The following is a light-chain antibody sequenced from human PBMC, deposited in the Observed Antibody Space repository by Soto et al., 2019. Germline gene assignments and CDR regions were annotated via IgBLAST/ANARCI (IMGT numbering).Light chain of an antibody. CDR2: DIS. CDR1: QSVSTN. V-gene: IGKV3D-15*01. J-gene: IGKJ4*01. Sequence: ETVMTRCPATLSVSPGDRANLSCSPSQSVSTNLAWYQQKPGQAPRLLIYDISLRGTGIPTRFSGSGSGTEFTLTISRLQSEDFAVYYCQQYNSWPLTFGGGTRWISN. CDR3: QQYNSWPLT.